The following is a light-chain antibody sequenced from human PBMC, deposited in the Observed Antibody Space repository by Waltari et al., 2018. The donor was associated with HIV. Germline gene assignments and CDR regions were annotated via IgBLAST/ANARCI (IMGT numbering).Light chain of an antibody. CDR1: QSVSSSY. V-gene: IGKV3-20*01. J-gene: IGKJ5*01. CDR3: QHYGSSQIT. CDR2: DAS. Sequence: EIVLTQSPGTLSLSPGERATLSCRASQSVSSSYLARYQQKPGQAPRLLIYDASNRATGIPDMFSDSGSGTDFTLTISRREPEDFAVYYCQHYGSSQITFGQGTRLEIK.